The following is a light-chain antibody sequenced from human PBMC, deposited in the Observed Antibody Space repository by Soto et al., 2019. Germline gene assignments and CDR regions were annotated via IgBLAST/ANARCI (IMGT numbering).Light chain of an antibody. CDR2: GAS. J-gene: IGKJ4*01. V-gene: IGKV3-15*01. CDR3: QQYDNWPST. CDR1: QTIRNN. Sequence: EIVMTQSPATLSVSPGERATLSCRASQTIRNNLAWYQQRPGQTPTLLIYGASTRAPGVPATFRGSGSGTEFTLTINGLQSEHFALYWCQQYDNWPSTFGGGTKVEIK.